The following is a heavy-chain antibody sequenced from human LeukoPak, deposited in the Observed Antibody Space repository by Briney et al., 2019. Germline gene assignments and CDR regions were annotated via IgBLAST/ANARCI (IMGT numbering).Heavy chain of an antibody. D-gene: IGHD2-2*01. CDR2: ISYDGSNK. V-gene: IGHV3-30-3*01. Sequence: GGSLRLSCAASGFTFSSYAMHWVRQAPGKGLEWVAVISYDGSNKYYADSVKGRFTISRDNSKNTLYLQMDSLRAEDTAVYYCAKDYAGYCSTTSCGISDVWGKGTTVTVSS. CDR3: AKDYAGYCSTTSCGISDV. CDR1: GFTFSSYA. J-gene: IGHJ6*04.